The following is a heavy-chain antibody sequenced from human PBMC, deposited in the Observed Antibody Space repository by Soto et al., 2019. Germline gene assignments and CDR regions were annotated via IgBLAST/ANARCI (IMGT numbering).Heavy chain of an antibody. CDR3: ARGRTYYDFWSGPSYYYMDV. CDR1: GGSISSSSDC. V-gene: IGHV4-39*07. D-gene: IGHD3-3*01. CDR2: IYYSGST. J-gene: IGHJ6*03. Sequence: SETLSLTCTVSGGSISSSSDCWGWISQPQGKGREWIGYIYYSGSTNYNPSLKSRVTISVDTSKNQFSLKLSSVTAADTAVYYCARGRTYYDFWSGPSYYYMDVWGKGTTVTVSS.